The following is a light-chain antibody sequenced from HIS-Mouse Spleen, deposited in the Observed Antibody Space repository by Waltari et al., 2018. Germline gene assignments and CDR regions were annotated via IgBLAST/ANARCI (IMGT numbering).Light chain of an antibody. CDR3: CSYAGSSTWV. CDR1: SSDVGSYNL. J-gene: IGLJ3*02. V-gene: IGLV2-23*01. CDR2: EGS. Sequence: QSALTQPASVSGSPGQSSPISCPGTSSDVGSYNLFSWYQQPPGKAPKLMIYEGSKRPSGVSNRFSGSKSGNTASLTISGLQAEDEADYYCCSYAGSSTWVFGGGTKLTVL.